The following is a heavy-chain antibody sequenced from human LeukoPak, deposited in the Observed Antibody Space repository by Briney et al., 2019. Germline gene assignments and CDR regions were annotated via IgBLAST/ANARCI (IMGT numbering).Heavy chain of an antibody. J-gene: IGHJ6*02. Sequence: SVKVSCKASGGTFSSYAISWVRQAPGQGLEWMGRIIPILGIANYAQKFQGRVTITADKSTSTAYMELSSLRSEDTAAYYCARDRWGYYGSGSYYNPPYYYYGMDVWGQGTTVTVSS. V-gene: IGHV1-69*04. CDR1: GGTFSSYA. CDR3: ARDRWGYYGSGSYYNPPYYYYGMDV. D-gene: IGHD3-10*01. CDR2: IIPILGIA.